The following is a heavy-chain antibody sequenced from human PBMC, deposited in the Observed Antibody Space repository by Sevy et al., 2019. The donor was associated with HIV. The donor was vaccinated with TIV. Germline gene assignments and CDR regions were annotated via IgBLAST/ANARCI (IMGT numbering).Heavy chain of an antibody. V-gene: IGHV1-2*06. CDR2: INPNSGGT. J-gene: IGHJ4*02. CDR1: GYTFTGYY. Sequence: ASVKVSCKASGYTFTGYYMHWVRQAPGQGLEWMGRINPNSGGTNYAQKFQGRVTMTRDTSISTAYMELSRLRSDDTAVYYCANGEIYYDSSGLDYWGQRTLVTVSS. D-gene: IGHD3-22*01. CDR3: ANGEIYYDSSGLDY.